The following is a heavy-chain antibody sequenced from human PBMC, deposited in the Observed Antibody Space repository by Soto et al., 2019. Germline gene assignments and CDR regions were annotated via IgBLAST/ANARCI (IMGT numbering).Heavy chain of an antibody. CDR3: ARPDTAMVVDV. D-gene: IGHD5-18*01. CDR1: GGSISSSSYY. Sequence: SETLSLTCTVSGGSISSSSYYWGWIRQPPGKGLEWIGSIYYSGSTYYNPSLKSRVTISVDTSKNQFSLKLSSVTAADTAVYYCARPDTAMVVDVWGQGTTVTVSS. J-gene: IGHJ6*02. V-gene: IGHV4-39*01. CDR2: IYYSGST.